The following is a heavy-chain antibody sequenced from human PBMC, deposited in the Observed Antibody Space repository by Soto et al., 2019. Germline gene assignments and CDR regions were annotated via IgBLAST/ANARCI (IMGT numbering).Heavy chain of an antibody. V-gene: IGHV4-30-2*01. CDR1: GGSISSGGYS. J-gene: IGHJ4*02. CDR3: ARAGGLGAVAVDS. Sequence: QLQLQESGSGLVKPSQTLSLTCAVSGGSISSGGYSWSWIRQPPGKGLEWIGYIYHGSTYYNPSRTTRVTISVQRSKTQFSLKLSSVTAADTAVYYCARAGGLGAVAVDSWGQGTLVTVSS. CDR2: IYHGST. D-gene: IGHD6-19*01.